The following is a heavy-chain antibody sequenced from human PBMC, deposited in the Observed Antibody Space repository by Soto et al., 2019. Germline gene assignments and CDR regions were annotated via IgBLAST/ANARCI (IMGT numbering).Heavy chain of an antibody. Sequence: QVQLQESGPGLVKPSETLSLTCTVPGGSISGYYWTWIRQPPGKGLEWVGSPVYGGTTAYHPSLRSRLTMSLDTSKNHFSLMLRSVTAADTAVYYCARHRGPAPVYWGQGTLVTASS. D-gene: IGHD3-10*01. J-gene: IGHJ4*02. V-gene: IGHV4-39*01. CDR2: PVYGGTT. CDR3: ARHRGPAPVY. CDR1: GGSISGYY.